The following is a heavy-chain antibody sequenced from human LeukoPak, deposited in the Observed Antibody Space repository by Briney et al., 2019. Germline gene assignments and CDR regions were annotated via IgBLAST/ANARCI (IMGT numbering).Heavy chain of an antibody. V-gene: IGHV3-23*01. CDR3: AKDRGLIFGVVILSDY. Sequence: GGSLRLSCAGSGFTFSSYAMSWVRQAPGKGLEWGSAISGSGGSTYYADSVKGRFTISRDNSKNTLYLQMNSLRAEDTAVYYCAKDRGLIFGVVILSDYWGQGTLVTVSS. D-gene: IGHD3-3*01. J-gene: IGHJ4*02. CDR1: GFTFSSYA. CDR2: ISGSGGST.